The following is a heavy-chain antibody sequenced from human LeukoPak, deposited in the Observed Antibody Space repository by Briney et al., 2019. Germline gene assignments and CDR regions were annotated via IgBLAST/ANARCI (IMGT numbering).Heavy chain of an antibody. D-gene: IGHD3-22*01. J-gene: IGHJ4*02. CDR2: INPNSGGT. CDR1: GYTFTGYY. Sequence: ASVKVSCKASGYTFTGYYMHWVRQAPGQGLEWMGWINPNSGGTNYAQKFQGRVTMTRDTSISTAYMELSRLRSDDTAVYYCARGPRITMTVVVIPFGGLDWGQGTLVTVSS. CDR3: ARGPRITMTVVVIPFGGLD. V-gene: IGHV1-2*02.